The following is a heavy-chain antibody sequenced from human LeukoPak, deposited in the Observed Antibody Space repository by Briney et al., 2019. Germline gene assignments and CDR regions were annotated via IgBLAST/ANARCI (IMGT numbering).Heavy chain of an antibody. Sequence: PGGSLRLSCTASGFTFSSNWMHWVRQVPGKGPVWVSRINYDGTSISYAESVKGRFTISRDNSKNTLYLQMSGLRPEDTALYYCAGVWGPSSAWPWAFEYWGQGILVTVSS. CDR2: INYDGTSI. D-gene: IGHD6-13*01. J-gene: IGHJ4*02. CDR3: AGVWGPSSAWPWAFEY. V-gene: IGHV3-74*01. CDR1: GFTFSSNW.